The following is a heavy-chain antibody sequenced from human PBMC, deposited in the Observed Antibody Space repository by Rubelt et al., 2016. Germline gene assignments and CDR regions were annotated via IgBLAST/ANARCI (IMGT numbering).Heavy chain of an antibody. Sequence: GGNLVRPGGSLRLSCAASGFTVSSSYMSWFRQAPGKGLEWVSGISASGGSTYYADSVKGRFTISRDNSKNTLFLQMNSLRAEDTAVCYCAKVGLAGIQVWLYYDHWSEGTLLTVAS. V-gene: IGHV3-23*01. D-gene: IGHD5-18*01. CDR1: GFTVSSSY. CDR3: AKVGLAGIQVWLYYDH. J-gene: IGHJ4*02. CDR2: ISASGGST.